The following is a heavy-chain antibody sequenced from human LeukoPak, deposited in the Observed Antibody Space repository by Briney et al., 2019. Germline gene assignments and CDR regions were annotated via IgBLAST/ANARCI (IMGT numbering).Heavy chain of an antibody. J-gene: IGHJ4*02. CDR3: AKDRPTVYSSSWLHFLDS. CDR1: GFTFSSYG. Sequence: AGGSLRLSCAASGFTFSSYGMIWVRQALGKGLEWVSGISGSGGSTYVADSVKGRFTVSRDNSKNTLYLQMNSLRADDTAVYYCAKDRPTVYSSSWLHFLDSWGQGTLVTVSS. V-gene: IGHV3-23*01. CDR2: ISGSGGST. D-gene: IGHD6-13*01.